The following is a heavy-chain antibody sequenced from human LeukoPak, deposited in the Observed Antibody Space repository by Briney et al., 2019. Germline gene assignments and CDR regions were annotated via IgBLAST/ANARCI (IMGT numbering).Heavy chain of an antibody. J-gene: IGHJ4*02. D-gene: IGHD5-18*01. V-gene: IGHV3-11*06. CDR2: ISSSSSYT. CDR3: ARRTEDTPMVYDY. Sequence: GGSLRLSCAASGFTFSDYYMSWIRQAPGKGLEWVSNISSSSSYTNYADSVKGRFTISRDNAKNSLYLQMNSLRAEDTAVYYCARRTEDTPMVYDYWGQGTLVTVSS. CDR1: GFTFSDYY.